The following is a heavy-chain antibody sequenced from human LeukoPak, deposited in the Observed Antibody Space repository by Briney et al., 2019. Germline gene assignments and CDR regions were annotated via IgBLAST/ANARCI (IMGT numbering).Heavy chain of an antibody. J-gene: IGHJ4*02. CDR3: ARESSSSWFYDY. CDR1: GGSISSSSYY. D-gene: IGHD6-13*01. Sequence: SETLSLTCTVSGGSISSSSYYWGWICQPPGKGLEWIGSIYYSGSTYYNPSLKSRVTISVDTSKNQFSLKLSSVTAADTAVYYCARESSSSWFYDYWGQGTLVTVSS. V-gene: IGHV4-39*07. CDR2: IYYSGST.